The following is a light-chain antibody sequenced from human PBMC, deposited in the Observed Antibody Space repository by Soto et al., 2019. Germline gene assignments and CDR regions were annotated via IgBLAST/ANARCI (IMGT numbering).Light chain of an antibody. Sequence: QSALTQPPSASGSPGQSVTISCIGTSSDVGGYNYVSWYQQHPGKAPKLMIYEVSKRPSGVADRFSGSKSGNTASLTVSGGQAEDEADYYCSSYAASNNLGVFGGGTKLTVL. V-gene: IGLV2-8*01. CDR2: EVS. CDR3: SSYAASNNLGV. J-gene: IGLJ2*01. CDR1: SSDVGGYNY.